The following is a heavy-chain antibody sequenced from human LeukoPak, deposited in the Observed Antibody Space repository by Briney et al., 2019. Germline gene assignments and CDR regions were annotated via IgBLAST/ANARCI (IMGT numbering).Heavy chain of an antibody. CDR1: RGTFSSYA. J-gene: IGHJ5*02. V-gene: IGHV1-69*05. CDR2: IIPIFGTA. D-gene: IGHD3-22*01. Sequence: SVKVSCKASRGTFSSYAISWVRQAPGQGLEWMGGIIPIFGTANYAQKFQGRVTITTDESTNTAYMELSSLRSEDTAVYYCARGWAQKTYYYDSSGYYYLSNWFDPWGQGTLVTVSS. CDR3: ARGWAQKTYYYDSSGYYYLSNWFDP.